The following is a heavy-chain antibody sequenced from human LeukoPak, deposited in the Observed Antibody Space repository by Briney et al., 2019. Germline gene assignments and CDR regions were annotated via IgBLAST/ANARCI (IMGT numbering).Heavy chain of an antibody. D-gene: IGHD4-17*01. CDR2: IYYSGST. V-gene: IGHV4-59*01. CDR3: ARGYHGDYSSY. Sequence: SETLSLTCTVSGGSISSYYWSWIRQPPGKGLEWIGYIYYSGSTDYNSSLKSRVTISVDTSRNQISLKLSSVTAEDTAVYYCARGYHGDYSSYWGQGTLVTVSS. CDR1: GGSISSYY. J-gene: IGHJ4*02.